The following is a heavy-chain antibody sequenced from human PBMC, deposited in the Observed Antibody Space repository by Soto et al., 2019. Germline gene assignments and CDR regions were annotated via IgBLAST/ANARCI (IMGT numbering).Heavy chain of an antibody. J-gene: IGHJ4*02. V-gene: IGHV1-69*04. CDR3: ARDNAIGSGSLPYY. CDR2: IIPILGIA. D-gene: IGHD3-10*01. CDR1: GGTFSSYT. Sequence: GASVKVSCKASGGTFSSYTISWGRQAPGQGLEWMGRIIPILGIANYAQKFQGRGTITADKSTRTAYMELSSLRSEDTAVYYCARDNAIGSGSLPYYWGQGTLVTVSS.